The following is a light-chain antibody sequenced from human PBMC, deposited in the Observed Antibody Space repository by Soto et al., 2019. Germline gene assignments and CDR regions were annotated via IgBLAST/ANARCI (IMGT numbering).Light chain of an antibody. J-gene: IGLJ1*01. Sequence: QSVLTQPASVSGSPGQSITISCTGTSSDVGGYNYVSWYQQHPGKAPKLMIYEVSNRPSGVSNRFSGSKSGNTASLTISGLQAEDEADYYCCSYTSSGVYVFGTGTKVTV. V-gene: IGLV2-14*01. CDR2: EVS. CDR3: CSYTSSGVYV. CDR1: SSDVGGYNY.